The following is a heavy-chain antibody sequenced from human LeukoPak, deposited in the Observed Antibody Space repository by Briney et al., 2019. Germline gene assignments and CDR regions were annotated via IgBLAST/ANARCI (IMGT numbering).Heavy chain of an antibody. V-gene: IGHV3-15*01. CDR2: IKSKTDGGTT. CDR3: SALWGFAFDI. D-gene: IGHD7-27*01. J-gene: IGHJ3*02. CDR1: GFTFSNAW. Sequence: GGSLRLSCAASGFTFSNAWMSWVRQAPGKGLEWVGRIKSKTDGGTTDYAAPVKGRFSISRDDSKNTVSPQMDSLKIEDTAVYYCSALWGFAFDIWGQGTVVTVS.